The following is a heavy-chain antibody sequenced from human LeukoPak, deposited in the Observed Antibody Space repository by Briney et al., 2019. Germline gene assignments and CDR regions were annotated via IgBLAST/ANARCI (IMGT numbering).Heavy chain of an antibody. CDR3: ARRITMIVVASRGAFDI. D-gene: IGHD3-22*01. Sequence: SETLSLTCAVYGGSFSGYYWSWIRQPPGKGLEWIGEINHGGSTNYNPSLKSRVTILVDTYKNQSSLMLISVLAADTAVYYCARRITMIVVASRGAFDIWGQGTMVTVSS. CDR1: GGSFSGYY. J-gene: IGHJ3*02. CDR2: INHGGST. V-gene: IGHV4-34*01.